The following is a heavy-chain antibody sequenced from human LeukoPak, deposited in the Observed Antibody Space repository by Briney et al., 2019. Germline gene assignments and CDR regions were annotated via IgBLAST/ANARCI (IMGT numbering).Heavy chain of an antibody. D-gene: IGHD3-10*01. CDR2: ISYDGSNK. CDR3: ALPIYGSGMSPGDY. CDR1: GFTFSSYA. J-gene: IGHJ4*02. V-gene: IGHV3-30*04. Sequence: GGSLRLSCAASGFTFSSYAMHWVRQAPGKGLEWVAVISYDGSNKYYADSVKGRFTISRDNSKNTMYLQMNSLRAEDTAVYYCALPIYGSGMSPGDYWGQGTLVTVSS.